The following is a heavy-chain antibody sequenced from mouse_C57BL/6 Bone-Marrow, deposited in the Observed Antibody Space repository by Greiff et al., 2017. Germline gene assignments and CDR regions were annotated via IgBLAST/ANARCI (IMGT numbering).Heavy chain of an antibody. V-gene: IGHV3-6*01. Sequence: EVQLQESGPGLVKPSQSLSLTCSVTGYSITSGYYWNWIRQFPGNKLEWMGYISYDGSNNYNPSLENRISITRDTSKNQFFLKLNSVTTEDTATYYCARMGGFAYWGQGTLVTVSA. J-gene: IGHJ3*01. CDR3: ARMGGFAY. CDR2: ISYDGSN. CDR1: GYSITSGYY.